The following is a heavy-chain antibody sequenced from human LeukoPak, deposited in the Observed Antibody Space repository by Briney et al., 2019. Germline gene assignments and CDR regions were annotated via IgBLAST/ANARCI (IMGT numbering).Heavy chain of an antibody. CDR3: AKGPYSSSLATDY. CDR1: GFTFSSDA. V-gene: IGHV3-23*01. J-gene: IGHJ4*02. D-gene: IGHD6-13*01. Sequence: GSLRLSSAASGFTFSSDAMSWVRQAPGKGLEWVSAISGSGGSTYYADTVKGRFTISRDNSKNTLYLQMNSLRAEDTAVYYCAKGPYSSSLATDYWGQGTLVTVSS. CDR2: ISGSGGST.